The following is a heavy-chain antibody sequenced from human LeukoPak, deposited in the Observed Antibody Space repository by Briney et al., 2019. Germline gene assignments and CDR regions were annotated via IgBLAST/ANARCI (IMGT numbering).Heavy chain of an antibody. Sequence: SETLSLTCTVSGGSISSYYWSWIRQPPGKGLEWIGYIYYSGSTNYNPSLKSRVTISVDTSKNQFSLKLSSVTAADTAVYYCARVGMIGITMVRGVTRWGQGTLVTVSS. D-gene: IGHD3-10*01. CDR2: IYYSGST. CDR3: ARVGMIGITMVRGVTR. CDR1: GGSISSYY. V-gene: IGHV4-59*12. J-gene: IGHJ4*02.